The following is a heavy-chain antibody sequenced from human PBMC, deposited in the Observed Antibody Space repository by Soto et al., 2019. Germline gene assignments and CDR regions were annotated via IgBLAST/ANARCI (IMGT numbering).Heavy chain of an antibody. CDR2: IYYDGRNR. V-gene: IGHV3-30*03. D-gene: IGHD4-17*01. CDR3: SIIPPTTVDY. CDR1: GFTFSNYD. J-gene: IGHJ4*02. Sequence: QVQLVESGGGVVQPGRSLRLSCTDSGFTFSNYDMHWARQPPGKGLEWVAAIYYDGRNRYYADTVKGRFTIPRDISKNTLYLQMNSLRLVDTAVYYCSIIPPTTVDYWGQGTLVTVFS.